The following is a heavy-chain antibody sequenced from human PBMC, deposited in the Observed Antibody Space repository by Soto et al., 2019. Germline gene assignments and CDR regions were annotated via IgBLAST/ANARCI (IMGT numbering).Heavy chain of an antibody. J-gene: IGHJ4*02. D-gene: IGHD1-1*01. V-gene: IGHV3-11*06. CDR3: ARSGDNYNRLDY. CDR1: GFTFSDYY. CDR2: SSNSGTFS. Sequence: GGSLRLSCEGSGFTFSDYYISWIRQAPGKGLEWISYSSNSGTFSRYADSVKGRFSISRDNTKNLLYLQMNSLRAEDTAVYYCARSGDNYNRLDYWGQGTPVTVS.